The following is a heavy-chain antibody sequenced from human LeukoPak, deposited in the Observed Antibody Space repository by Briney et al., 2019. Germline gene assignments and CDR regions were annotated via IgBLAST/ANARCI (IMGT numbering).Heavy chain of an antibody. J-gene: IGHJ2*01. Sequence: SVKVSCKASGFTFTSSAVQWVRQARGQRLEWIGWIVVGSGNTNYAQKFQERVTITRDMSTSTAYMELSSLRSEDTAVYYCAAGGSTLRYFDLWGRGTLVTVSS. CDR3: AAGGSTLRYFDL. D-gene: IGHD2-2*01. CDR2: IVVGSGNT. V-gene: IGHV1-58*01. CDR1: GFTFTSSA.